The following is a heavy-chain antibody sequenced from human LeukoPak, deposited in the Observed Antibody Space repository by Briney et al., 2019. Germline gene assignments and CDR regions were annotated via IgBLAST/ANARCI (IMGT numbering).Heavy chain of an antibody. V-gene: IGHV1-2*02. CDR3: ARDGKDIMVRGVIDYGMDV. Sequence: GASVKVSCKASGYTFTGYYMHWVRQAPGQGLEWMGWINPNSGGTNYAQKFQGRVTMTRDTSISTAYMELSRLRSDDTAVYYRARDGKDIMVRGVIDYGMDVWGQGTTVTVSS. CDR1: GYTFTGYY. J-gene: IGHJ6*02. CDR2: INPNSGGT. D-gene: IGHD3-10*01.